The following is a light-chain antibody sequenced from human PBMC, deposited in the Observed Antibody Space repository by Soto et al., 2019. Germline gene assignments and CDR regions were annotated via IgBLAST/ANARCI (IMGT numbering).Light chain of an antibody. Sequence: EIVMTQSPATLSVSPGERATLSCRASQSVSNNLAWYQKKPGQAPRLLIYGASTRATGIPARFSGSGSGKEFTLTISSLQSEDFAFYYCQHYNNWWTFGQGTRVDIK. CDR1: QSVSNN. J-gene: IGKJ1*01. CDR3: QHYNNWWT. CDR2: GAS. V-gene: IGKV3-15*01.